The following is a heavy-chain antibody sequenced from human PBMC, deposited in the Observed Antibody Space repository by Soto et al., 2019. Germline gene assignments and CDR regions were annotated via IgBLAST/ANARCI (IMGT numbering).Heavy chain of an antibody. D-gene: IGHD2-21*02. J-gene: IGHJ6*02. V-gene: IGHV3-21*01. Sequence: GESLKISCEASGFSFSTYSMHWVRQAPGKGLEWVSSIGRRSDIYYAESVKGRFTISRDNAKNSVSLQMNSLRDEDTAVYYCAREETAWPLAYGLDVWGQGTTVTVSS. CDR2: IGRRSDI. CDR3: AREETAWPLAYGLDV. CDR1: GFSFSTYS.